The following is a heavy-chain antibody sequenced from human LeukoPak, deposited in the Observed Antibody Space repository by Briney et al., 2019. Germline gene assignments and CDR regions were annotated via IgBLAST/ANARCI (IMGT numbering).Heavy chain of an antibody. J-gene: IGHJ4*02. Sequence: GGSLRLSCAASGFTFSSYAMHWVRQAPGKGLEWVAVISYDGSNKYYADSVKGRFTISRDNSKTTLYLQMNSLRAEDTAVYYCAKREYPGYYFDYWGQGTLVTVSS. D-gene: IGHD2-2*01. CDR2: ISYDGSNK. CDR3: AKREYPGYYFDY. V-gene: IGHV3-30*04. CDR1: GFTFSSYA.